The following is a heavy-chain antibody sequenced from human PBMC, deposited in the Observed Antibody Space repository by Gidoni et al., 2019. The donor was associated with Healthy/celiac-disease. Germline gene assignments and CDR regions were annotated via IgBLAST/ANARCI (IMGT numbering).Heavy chain of an antibody. CDR2: INHSGST. V-gene: IGHV4-34*01. CDR3: ARGRRGYGSGSYYKG. J-gene: IGHJ4*02. D-gene: IGHD3-10*01. CDR1: GGSFSGYY. Sequence: QVQLQQWGAGLLKPSETLSLTCAVYGGSFSGYYWSWIRQPPGKGLEWIGEINHSGSTNYNPSLKSRVTISVDTSKNQFSLKLSSVTAADTAVYYCARGRRGYGSGSYYKGWGQGTLVTVSS.